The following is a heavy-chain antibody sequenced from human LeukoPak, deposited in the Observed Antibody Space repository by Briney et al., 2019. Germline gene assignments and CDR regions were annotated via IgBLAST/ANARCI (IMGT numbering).Heavy chain of an antibody. CDR1: GGSISSGGYY. D-gene: IGHD3-16*02. V-gene: IGHV4-31*03. J-gene: IGHJ3*02. CDR3: ARGSFSDYVWGSYRPGPDAFDI. CDR2: IYYSGST. Sequence: SSQTLSLTCTVSGGSISSGGYYWSWIRQHPGKGLEWIGYIYYSGSTYYNPSLKSRVTISVDTSKNQFSLKLSSVTAADTAVYYCARGSFSDYVWGSYRPGPDAFDIWGQGTMVTVSS.